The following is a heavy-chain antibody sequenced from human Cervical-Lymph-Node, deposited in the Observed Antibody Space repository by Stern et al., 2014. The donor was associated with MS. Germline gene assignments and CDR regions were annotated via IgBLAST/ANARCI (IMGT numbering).Heavy chain of an antibody. J-gene: IGHJ4*02. CDR1: GFSFSRYA. Sequence: VQLVQSGGGVVQPGRSLRLSCAASGFSFSRYAMHWVRQAPGKGLEWVALRWEDGSKPYYADSVTVRFTISRDNYKNTLYLQMNSLRAEDAAVYYCASAYSSSHYYFDYWGQGTLVTVSS. V-gene: IGHV3-33*01. CDR2: RWEDGSKP. CDR3: ASAYSSSHYYFDY. D-gene: IGHD6-13*01.